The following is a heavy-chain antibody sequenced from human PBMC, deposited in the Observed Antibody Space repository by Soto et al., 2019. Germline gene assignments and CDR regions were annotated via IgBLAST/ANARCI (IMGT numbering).Heavy chain of an antibody. CDR2: IIPIFGTA. V-gene: IGHV1-69*13. CDR1: GGTFSSYA. D-gene: IGHD3-22*01. J-gene: IGHJ4*02. Sequence: GASVKVSCKASGGTFSSYAISWVRQAPGQGLEWMGGIIPIFGTANYAQKFQGRVTITADESTSTAYMELSSLRSEDTAVYYCARDKGSYDSSAFHFDYWGQGTLVTVSS. CDR3: ARDKGSYDSSAFHFDY.